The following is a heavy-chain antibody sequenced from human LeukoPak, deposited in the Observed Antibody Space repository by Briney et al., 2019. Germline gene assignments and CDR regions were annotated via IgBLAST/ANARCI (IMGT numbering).Heavy chain of an antibody. CDR3: AKDSAGYCSSTSCSDDAFDI. CDR2: VDGGGGGT. CDR1: GFALSSYA. V-gene: IGHV3-23*01. Sequence: PGGSLRLSCAASGFALSSYAMTWVRQAPGRGLEWVSSVDGGGGGTYYADSVKGRFTISRDNSKDTLYLQMNGLRAEDTAVYFCAKDSAGYCSSTSCSDDAFDIWGQGTMVTVSS. J-gene: IGHJ3*02. D-gene: IGHD2-2*01.